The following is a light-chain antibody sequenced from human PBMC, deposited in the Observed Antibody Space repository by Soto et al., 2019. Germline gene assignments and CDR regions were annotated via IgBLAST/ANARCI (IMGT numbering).Light chain of an antibody. CDR2: EVS. V-gene: IGLV2-14*02. Sequence: QSALTQPASVSGSPGQSITISCTGSVSDVGSFGPVSWYQQHPGQVPKLIIYEVSNRPSGVSNRFSGSKSGNTASLTISGLQAEDEADYYCSSYTSSSTVVFGGGTKLTVL. J-gene: IGLJ2*01. CDR1: VSDVGSFGP. CDR3: SSYTSSSTVV.